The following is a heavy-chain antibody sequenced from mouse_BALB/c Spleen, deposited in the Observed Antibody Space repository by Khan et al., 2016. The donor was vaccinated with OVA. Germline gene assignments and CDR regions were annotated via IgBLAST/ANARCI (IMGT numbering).Heavy chain of an antibody. J-gene: IGHJ3*01. V-gene: IGHV1-4*01. Sequence: QVQLQQSGAELARPGASVKMSCKASGYTFTSYTIHWIKKRPGQGLEWIGYINPSNGYTNYNQKFKDKATLTTDTSSTTAYLQLSSLTSDDSSVDIGVRDGAHHRDGGWFAYWGQGTLVTVSA. CDR1: GYTFTSYT. CDR3: VRDGAHHRDGGWFAY. D-gene: IGHD2-14*01. CDR2: INPSNGYT.